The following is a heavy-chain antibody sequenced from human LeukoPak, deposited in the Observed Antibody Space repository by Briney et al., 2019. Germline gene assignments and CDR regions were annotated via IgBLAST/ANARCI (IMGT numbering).Heavy chain of an antibody. D-gene: IGHD3-22*01. J-gene: IGHJ6*02. V-gene: IGHV3-23*01. CDR2: ISGNGVST. CDR3: ARQHDSSTYYYVYYYAMDV. Sequence: GGSLRLSCAASEFTFSSYAMSWVRQAPGKGLEWVSAISGNGVSTYYAYSVKGRFTISRDNSQNTLYLHMNSLSAEDTAIYYCARQHDSSTYYYVYYYAMDVWGQGTTVTVSS. CDR1: EFTFSSYA.